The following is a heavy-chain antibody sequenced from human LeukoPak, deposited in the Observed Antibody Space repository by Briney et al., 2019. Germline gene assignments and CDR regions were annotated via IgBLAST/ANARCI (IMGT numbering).Heavy chain of an antibody. V-gene: IGHV3-21*01. Sequence: PGRSLRLSCAASGFTFSNYGMHWVRQAPGKGLEWVASISSSSNYIYYVDSVKGRFTISRDNAKNSLYLQMNSLRAEDTAVYYCARGGSYFDYWGQGTLVTVSS. CDR3: ARGGSYFDY. D-gene: IGHD1-26*01. CDR1: GFTFSNYG. J-gene: IGHJ4*02. CDR2: ISSSSNYI.